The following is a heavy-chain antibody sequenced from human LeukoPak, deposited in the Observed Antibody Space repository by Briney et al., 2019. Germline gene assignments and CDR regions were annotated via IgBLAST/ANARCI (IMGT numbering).Heavy chain of an antibody. D-gene: IGHD6-19*01. V-gene: IGHV3-53*01. Sequence: GGSLRLSCAAAGVTVRSNYMSWVRQAPGKGLEWVSVIYSGGSTYYADSVKGRFTISRDNSKNTLYLQMNSLRAEDTAVYYCARDGYSSGWYGAFDIWGQGTMVTVSS. CDR2: IYSGGST. J-gene: IGHJ3*02. CDR1: GVTVRSNY. CDR3: ARDGYSSGWYGAFDI.